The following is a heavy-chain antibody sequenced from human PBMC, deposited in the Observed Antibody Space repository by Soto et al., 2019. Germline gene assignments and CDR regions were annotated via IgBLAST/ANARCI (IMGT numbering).Heavy chain of an antibody. J-gene: IGHJ5*02. CDR1: GYSISSGYY. CDR3: ARFGENWFDP. CDR2: IYHSGST. V-gene: IGHV4-38-2*01. D-gene: IGHD2-21*01. Sequence: SETLSLTCAVSGYSISSGYYWGWIRQPPGKGLEWIGSIYHSGSTYYNPSLKSRVTISVDRSKNQFSLKLSSVTAADTAVYYCARFGENWFDPWGQGTLVTVSS.